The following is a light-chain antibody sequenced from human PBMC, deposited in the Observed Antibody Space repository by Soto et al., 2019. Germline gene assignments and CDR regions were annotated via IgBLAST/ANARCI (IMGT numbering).Light chain of an antibody. V-gene: IGKV4-1*01. CDR2: WAS. CDR3: QQYYSTLTWT. CDR1: QSVLYSSNNKNY. Sequence: DIVMTQSPDSLAVSLGERATINCKSSQSVLYSSNNKNYLAWYQQKPGQPPKLLIYWASTRESGVPDRLSGSGSGTDFTLTISSLQGEDVAFYYCQQYYSTLTWTFGQGTKVEIK. J-gene: IGKJ1*01.